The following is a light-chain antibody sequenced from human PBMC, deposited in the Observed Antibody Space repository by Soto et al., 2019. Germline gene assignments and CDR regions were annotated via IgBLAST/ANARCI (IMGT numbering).Light chain of an antibody. J-gene: IGKJ4*01. CDR2: AAS. Sequence: EIVLTQSPGTLSLSPGERATLSCRASQGVSSSYLDWYQQKPGQAPRLLIYAASNRATGIPDRFSGSGSGTDFTLTISRLEPEDFAVYYCQQYDTSSLTFCGGTKVEIK. V-gene: IGKV3-20*01. CDR1: QGVSSSY. CDR3: QQYDTSSLT.